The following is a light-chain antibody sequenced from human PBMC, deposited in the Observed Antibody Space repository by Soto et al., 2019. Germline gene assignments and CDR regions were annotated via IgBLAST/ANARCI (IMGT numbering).Light chain of an antibody. CDR1: SGHSSYA. Sequence: QLVLTQSPSASASLGASVTLTCTLSSGHSSYAIAWHQQRPEKGPRYLMKLNSDGSHSKGDGIPDRFSGSSSGAERYLTLSSLQSEDEADYYCQTWVTGIQVFGGGTKLTVL. CDR3: QTWVTGIQV. CDR2: LNSDGSH. J-gene: IGLJ2*01. V-gene: IGLV4-69*01.